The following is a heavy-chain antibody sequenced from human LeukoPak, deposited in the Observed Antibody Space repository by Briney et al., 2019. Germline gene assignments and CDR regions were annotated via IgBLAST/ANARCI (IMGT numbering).Heavy chain of an antibody. CDR1: GLTFSDFW. V-gene: IGHV3-74*01. CDR2: VKGDGRTT. D-gene: IGHD5-18*01. CDR3: ATGHSYGYDY. J-gene: IGHJ4*02. Sequence: GGSLRLSCVASGLTFSDFWMHWVRQPSGKGLVWVALVKGDGRTTIYADSVKGRFTISRDNAKNTLYLQMNSLRADDSGVYYCATGHSYGYDYWGQGVLVTVSS.